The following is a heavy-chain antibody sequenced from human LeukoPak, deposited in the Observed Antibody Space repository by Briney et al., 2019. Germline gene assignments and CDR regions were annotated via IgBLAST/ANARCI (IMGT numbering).Heavy chain of an antibody. CDR2: IYSCGST. J-gene: IGHJ6*04. V-gene: IGHV3-53*01. CDR1: GFTVSSNY. D-gene: IGHD3-10*01. CDR3: ARDSLDVVRGVIPRAYYYYGMDV. Sequence: AGGSLRLSCAASGFTVSSNYMSWVRQAPGKGLEWVSVIYSCGSTYYADSVKGRFTISRDNSKNTLYLQMNSLRAEDTAVYYCARDSLDVVRGVIPRAYYYYGMDVWGKGTTVTVSS.